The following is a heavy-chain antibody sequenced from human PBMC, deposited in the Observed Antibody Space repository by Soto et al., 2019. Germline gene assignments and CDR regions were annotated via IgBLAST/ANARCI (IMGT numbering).Heavy chain of an antibody. CDR3: VRDTAMVSFPINYYYGMDV. V-gene: IGHV3-74*01. D-gene: IGHD5-18*01. CDR2: INSDGSNT. CDR1: GFTFSRYW. Sequence: EVQLVESGGGLVQPGGSLRLYCAASGFTFSRYWMHWVRQAPGKRLVWVSRINSDGSNTAYANSVKGRFTISRDNAKNTLYMKVSSRRAEDTAVYFCVRDTAMVSFPINYYYGMDVWGQGNTVTVSS. J-gene: IGHJ6*02.